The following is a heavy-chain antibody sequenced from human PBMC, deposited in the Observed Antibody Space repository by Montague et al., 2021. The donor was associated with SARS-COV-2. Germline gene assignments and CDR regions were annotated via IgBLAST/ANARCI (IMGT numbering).Heavy chain of an antibody. J-gene: IGHJ5*02. CDR2: IYYRGST. Sequence: SETLSLTCAVSGDSISSSSYYWGWIRQPPGKGVGWIGSIYYRGSTYYNPSLKSRVTISVDTSKNQFSLKLSSVTAADTAVYYCARALNMITFGAVSAHWFDAWGQGTLVTVSS. CDR1: GDSISSSSYY. V-gene: IGHV4-39*07. D-gene: IGHD3-16*01. CDR3: ARALNMITFGAVSAHWFDA.